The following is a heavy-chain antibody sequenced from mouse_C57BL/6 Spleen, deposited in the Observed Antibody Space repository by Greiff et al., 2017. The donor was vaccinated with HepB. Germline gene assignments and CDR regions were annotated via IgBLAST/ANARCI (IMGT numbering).Heavy chain of an antibody. CDR1: GFTFTDYY. D-gene: IGHD4-1*01. V-gene: IGHV7-3*01. CDR3: ARYAWDVWIYDY. CDR2: IRNKANGYTT. Sequence: DVMLVESGGGLVQPGGSLSLSCAASGFTFTDYYMSWVHQPPGKALEWLGFIRNKANGYTTEYSASVKGRFTISRDNSQSILYLQMNALRAEDSATYYCARYAWDVWIYDYWGQGTTLTVSS. J-gene: IGHJ2*01.